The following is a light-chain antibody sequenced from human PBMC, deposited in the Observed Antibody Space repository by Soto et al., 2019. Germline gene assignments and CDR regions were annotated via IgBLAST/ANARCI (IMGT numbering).Light chain of an antibody. J-gene: IGKJ1*01. Sequence: AIQMTQSPSSLSASVGDRVTITCRASQGSRNDLGWYQQKPGKAPKLLIYAASSLQSGVPSRFSGSGSDTDFTLTISSLQPEDFATYYCLQDYNYPRTFGQGTKVEIK. CDR1: QGSRND. CDR2: AAS. V-gene: IGKV1-6*01. CDR3: LQDYNYPRT.